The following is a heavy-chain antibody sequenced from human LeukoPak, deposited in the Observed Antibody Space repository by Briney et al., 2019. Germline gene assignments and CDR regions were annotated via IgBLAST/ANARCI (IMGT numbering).Heavy chain of an antibody. Sequence: PGGSLRLSCAASGFTFNSYEMNWVRQAPGKGLEWVSCISSTSSYIYYADSVKGRFAISRDNAKNSMYLQMNSLRAEDTAVYYCARDYDGGATDYWGQGTLVTVSS. CDR1: GFTFNSYE. D-gene: IGHD1-26*01. CDR3: ARDYDGGATDY. CDR2: ISSTSSYI. V-gene: IGHV3-21*01. J-gene: IGHJ4*02.